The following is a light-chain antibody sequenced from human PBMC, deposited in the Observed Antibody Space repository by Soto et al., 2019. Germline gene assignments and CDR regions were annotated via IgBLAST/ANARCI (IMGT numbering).Light chain of an antibody. CDR2: GND. CDR1: SSNIGATFD. CDR3: QSYDSGLSGVI. J-gene: IGLJ2*01. Sequence: QTVVTQPPSVSGAPGQRVTISCTGSSSNIGATFDVHWYQQLPGTAPKVLIYGNDNRPSGVPDRFSGSKSGASASLTITGLQADDEADYYCQSYDSGLSGVIFGGGTKLTVL. V-gene: IGLV1-40*03.